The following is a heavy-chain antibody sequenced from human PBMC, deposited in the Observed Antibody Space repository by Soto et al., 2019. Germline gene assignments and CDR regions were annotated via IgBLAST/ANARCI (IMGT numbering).Heavy chain of an antibody. D-gene: IGHD5-12*01. Sequence: EVQLSESGGGLVQSGGSLRLSCAASVFTFSTSVMSWVRQAPGKGLQWVSSISGRGDRTYYADSVKGRFTVSRDNSKNTLFLDMNAVTADDTALYYCTWSLVARDAFDEWGQGTMVILSS. CDR2: ISGRGDRT. CDR3: TWSLVARDAFDE. V-gene: IGHV3-23*01. CDR1: VFTFSTSV. J-gene: IGHJ3*01.